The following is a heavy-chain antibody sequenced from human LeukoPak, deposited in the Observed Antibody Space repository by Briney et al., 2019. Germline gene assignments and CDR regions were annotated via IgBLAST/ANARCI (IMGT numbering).Heavy chain of an antibody. CDR2: ISSSGSTI. CDR3: ARDXGNIPDVSFDY. CDR1: GFTFGDYY. J-gene: IGHJ4*02. V-gene: IGHV3-11*01. Sequence: GGSLRLSCAASGFTFGDYYMSWIRQAPGKGLEWVSYISSSGSTIYYADSVKGRFTISRDNAKNSLYLQMNSLRAEDTAVYYCARDXGNIPDVSFDYWGQGTLVTVSS. D-gene: IGHD3-16*01.